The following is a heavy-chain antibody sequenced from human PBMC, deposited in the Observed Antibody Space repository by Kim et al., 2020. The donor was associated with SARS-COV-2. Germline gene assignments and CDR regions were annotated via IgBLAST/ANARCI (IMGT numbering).Heavy chain of an antibody. Sequence: RFTISRDNSKNTLYLQMNSLRAEDTAVYYCARGVDSSGYYFRGFDWYFDLWGRGTLVTVSS. D-gene: IGHD3-22*01. CDR3: ARGVDSSGYYFRGFDWYFDL. V-gene: IGHV3-30*01. J-gene: IGHJ2*01.